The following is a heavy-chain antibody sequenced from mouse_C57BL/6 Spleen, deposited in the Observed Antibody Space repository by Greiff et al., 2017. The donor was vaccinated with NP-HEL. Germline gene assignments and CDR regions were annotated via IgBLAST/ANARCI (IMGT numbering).Heavy chain of an antibody. CDR1: GYAFSSSW. V-gene: IGHV1-82*01. Sequence: QVQLQQSGPELVKPGASVKLSCKASGYAFSSSWMNWVKQRPGKGLEWIGRIYPGDGDTNYNGKFKGKATLTADKSSSTAYMQLSSLTSEDSAVYFCARVLPLGYFDVWGTGTTVTVSS. CDR2: IYPGDGDT. D-gene: IGHD2-1*01. CDR3: ARVLPLGYFDV. J-gene: IGHJ1*03.